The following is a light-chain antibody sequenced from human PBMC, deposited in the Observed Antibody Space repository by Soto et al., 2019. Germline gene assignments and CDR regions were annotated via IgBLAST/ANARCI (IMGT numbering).Light chain of an antibody. CDR1: QDIRNE. CDR3: LQDSSYPRT. J-gene: IGKJ1*01. CDR2: GTS. Sequence: AIQMTQSPSSMSASIGDRVTITCRASQDIRNEVGWYQQRPGKAPKLLVYGTSYLESGVPSRFSGGCSGTDFTLTISSLQPEDFATYYCLQDSSYPRTFGQGTTVEL. V-gene: IGKV1-6*02.